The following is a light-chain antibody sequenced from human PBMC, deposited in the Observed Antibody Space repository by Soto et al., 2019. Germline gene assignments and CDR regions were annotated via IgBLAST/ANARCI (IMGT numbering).Light chain of an antibody. CDR3: QESYTTPAGS. J-gene: IGKJ4*01. CDR1: QNIDNY. V-gene: IGKV1-39*01. Sequence: IQMTQSPSSLSASLGDRVTITCRASQNIDNYLNWYQQKPGKAPKLLIYATSTLQSGVPSRFSGSGSGTEFTLTISSLPAEDFATYFCQESYTTPAGSFGGGTKVDIK. CDR2: ATS.